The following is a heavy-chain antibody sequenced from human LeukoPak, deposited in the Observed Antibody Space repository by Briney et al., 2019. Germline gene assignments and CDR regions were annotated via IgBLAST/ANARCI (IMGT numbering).Heavy chain of an antibody. Sequence: SETLSLICSVSGGSISSYFRSWIRQAPGKGLEWVGYALYTGSTEYNPALKSRVTISLDTSNNQFSLRLSSVTAADTAVYYCARDNGYSYGIDYWGQEDWSPSPQ. CDR2: ALYTGST. CDR1: GGSISSYF. V-gene: IGHV4-59*01. CDR3: ARDNGYSYGIDY. J-gene: IGHJ4*01. D-gene: IGHD5-18*01.